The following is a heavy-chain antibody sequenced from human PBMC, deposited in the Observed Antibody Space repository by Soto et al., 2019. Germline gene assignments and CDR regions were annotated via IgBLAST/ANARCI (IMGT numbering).Heavy chain of an antibody. CDR1: EFTFSNYA. Sequence: GGSLRHSWAASEFTFSNYAMHWVRQPTGKGLQWLAVISYDGNNKYYADSVEGRFTISRDNSKNTVYLQMNSLRLEDTAVYYCARGPSYSDYNWGYFDLWGRGTLVTVSS. V-gene: IGHV3-30*03. CDR2: ISYDGNNK. CDR3: ARGPSYSDYNWGYFDL. D-gene: IGHD4-17*01. J-gene: IGHJ2*01.